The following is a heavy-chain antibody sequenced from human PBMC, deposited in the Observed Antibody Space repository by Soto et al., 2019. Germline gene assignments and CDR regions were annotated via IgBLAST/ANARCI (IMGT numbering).Heavy chain of an antibody. Sequence: QVQLVESGGGVVQPGRSLRLSCAASGFTFSSYGMHWVRQAPGKGLEWVAVISYDGSNEYYADSVKGRFTISRDNSTNTLYLQMNSLRADDTAVYYCAKDRRPNYFYGMDVWGQGTTVTVSS. V-gene: IGHV3-30*18. D-gene: IGHD6-25*01. CDR1: GFTFSSYG. J-gene: IGHJ6*02. CDR2: ISYDGSNE. CDR3: AKDRRPNYFYGMDV.